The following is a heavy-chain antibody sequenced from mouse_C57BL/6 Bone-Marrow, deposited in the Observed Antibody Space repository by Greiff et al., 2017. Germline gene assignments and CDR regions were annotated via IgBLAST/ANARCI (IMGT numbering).Heavy chain of an antibody. CDR2: INPYNGDT. D-gene: IGHD1-1*01. CDR3: ARSGYYDY. CDR1: GYSFTGYF. V-gene: IGHV1-20*01. J-gene: IGHJ2*01. Sequence: EVKLVESGPELVKPGDSVKISCKASGYSFTGYFMNWVMQSHGKSLEWIGRINPYNGDTFYNQKFKGKATLTVDKSSSTAHMELRSLTSEDSAVYYCARSGYYDYWGQGTTLTVSS.